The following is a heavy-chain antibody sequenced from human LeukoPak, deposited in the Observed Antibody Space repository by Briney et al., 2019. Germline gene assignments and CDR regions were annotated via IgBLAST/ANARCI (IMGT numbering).Heavy chain of an antibody. CDR2: INPNSGGT. J-gene: IGHJ1*01. CDR1: RYTFTGYY. D-gene: IGHD6-13*01. Sequence: ASVKVSCKASRYTFTGYYIHWVRQAPGQGLEWXGXINPNSGGTNYAQKFQGRVTMTRDTSINTAYTELSRLRSDDTAVYYCARAVAAAGTGAEYFQHWGQGTLVTVSS. V-gene: IGHV1-2*02. CDR3: ARAVAAAGTGAEYFQH.